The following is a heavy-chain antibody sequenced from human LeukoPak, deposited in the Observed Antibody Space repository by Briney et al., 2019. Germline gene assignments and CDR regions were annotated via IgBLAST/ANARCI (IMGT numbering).Heavy chain of an antibody. CDR2: TYYRSKWYN. V-gene: IGHV6-1*01. Sequence: SQTLSLTCVISGDSVASNSTACNWIRQSPSRGLEWLGRTYYRSKWYNDYALSMKSRITINPDTSKNQFSLQLNSVTPEDTAVYYCARGGQGDGYSANEAFDFWGQGTMVTVS. J-gene: IGHJ3*01. D-gene: IGHD5-24*01. CDR1: GDSVASNSTA. CDR3: ARGGQGDGYSANEAFDF.